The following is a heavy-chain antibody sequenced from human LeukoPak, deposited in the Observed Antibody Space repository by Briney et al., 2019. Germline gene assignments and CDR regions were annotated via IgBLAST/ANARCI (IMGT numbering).Heavy chain of an antibody. CDR2: MNPNSGNT. Sequence: ASVKVSCKASGYTFTSYDINWVRQATGQGLKWMGWMNPNSGNTGYAQKFQGGVTMTRNTSISTAYMELSSLRSEDTAVYYCAREEEMVYGDFDYWGQGTLVTVSS. J-gene: IGHJ4*02. CDR3: AREEEMVYGDFDY. CDR1: GYTFTSYD. D-gene: IGHD2-8*01. V-gene: IGHV1-8*01.